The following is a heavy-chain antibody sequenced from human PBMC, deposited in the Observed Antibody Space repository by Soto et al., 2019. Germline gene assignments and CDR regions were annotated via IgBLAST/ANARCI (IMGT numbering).Heavy chain of an antibody. J-gene: IGHJ6*02. CDR3: ARVNSSIEYSNGMDV. Sequence: SETLSLTCTVSGGSSSSSSYYWAWIRQPPGRGLEWIGSIYYSGTTYYNPSLKSRVTISVDTSNNQFSLNLNSVTAADTAVYYCARVNSSIEYSNGMDVWGQGTTVTVSS. D-gene: IGHD6-13*01. CDR2: IYYSGTT. V-gene: IGHV4-39*01. CDR1: GGSSSSSSYY.